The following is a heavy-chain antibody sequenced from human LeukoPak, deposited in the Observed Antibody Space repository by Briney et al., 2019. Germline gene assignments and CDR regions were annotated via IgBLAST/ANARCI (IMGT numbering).Heavy chain of an antibody. D-gene: IGHD3-3*01. CDR1: GGTFSSYA. V-gene: IGHV1-69*13. Sequence: GASVKVSCKASGGTFSSYAISWVRQAPGQGLEWMGGIIPIFGTANYARKFQGRVTITADESTSTAYMELSSLRSEDTAVYYCASFSADFWSGYYTEYDYWGQGTLVTVSS. CDR2: IIPIFGTA. J-gene: IGHJ4*02. CDR3: ASFSADFWSGYYTEYDY.